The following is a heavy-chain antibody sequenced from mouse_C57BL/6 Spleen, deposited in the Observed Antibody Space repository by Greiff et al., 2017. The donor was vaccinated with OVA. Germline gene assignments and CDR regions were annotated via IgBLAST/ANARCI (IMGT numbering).Heavy chain of an antibody. J-gene: IGHJ1*03. V-gene: IGHV10-3*01. CDR1: GFTFNTYA. CDR3: VTGSSHWYFDV. CDR2: IRSKSSNYAT. D-gene: IGHD1-1*01. Sequence: EVQLQESGGGLVQPKGSLKLSCAASGFTFNTYAMHWVRQAPGKGLEWVARIRSKSSNYATYYADSVKDRFTISRDASQSMLYLQMNNQKTEDIAMYYCVTGSSHWYFDVWGTGTTVTVSS.